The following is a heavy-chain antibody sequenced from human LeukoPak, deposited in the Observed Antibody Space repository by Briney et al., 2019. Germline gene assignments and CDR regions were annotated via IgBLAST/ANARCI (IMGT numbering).Heavy chain of an antibody. Sequence: GGSLRLSCAASGFIFNSNAMTWVRQAPGKGLEWISAISETGGGTYYADSVKGRFTISRDNSRNTLYLQMNSLRAEDTALYYCAKNYYASTGYDYWGQGTLVTVSS. V-gene: IGHV3-23*01. D-gene: IGHD3-22*01. J-gene: IGHJ4*02. CDR2: ISETGGGT. CDR3: AKNYYASTGYDY. CDR1: GFIFNSNA.